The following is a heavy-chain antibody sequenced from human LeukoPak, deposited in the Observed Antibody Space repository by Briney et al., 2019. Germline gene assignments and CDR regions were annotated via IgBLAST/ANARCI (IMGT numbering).Heavy chain of an antibody. CDR2: ISGSGGST. CDR3: AKADCSSTSCYTLDY. V-gene: IGHV3-23*01. D-gene: IGHD2-2*02. CDR1: GFTFSSYA. Sequence: GGSLRLSCAASGFTFSSYAMSWVRQAPGKGLEWVSAISGSGGSTYYADSVKGRFTIPRDNSKNTLYLQMNSLRAEDTAVYYCAKADCSSTSCYTLDYWGQGTLVTVSS. J-gene: IGHJ4*02.